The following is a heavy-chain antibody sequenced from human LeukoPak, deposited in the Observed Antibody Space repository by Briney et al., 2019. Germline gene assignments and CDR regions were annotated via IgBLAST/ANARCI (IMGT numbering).Heavy chain of an antibody. J-gene: IGHJ6*03. CDR1: GFTFRNAW. V-gene: IGHV3-23*01. Sequence: GGSLRLSCAASGFTFRNAWMSWVRQAPGKGLEWVSSISGSGGSTYYADSVKGRFTISRDNSKSTLYLQMNSLRAGDTALYYCAKAGYINYYAYYHMDVWGKGTTVTVSS. CDR3: AKAGYINYYAYYHMDV. CDR2: ISGSGGST. D-gene: IGHD3-9*01.